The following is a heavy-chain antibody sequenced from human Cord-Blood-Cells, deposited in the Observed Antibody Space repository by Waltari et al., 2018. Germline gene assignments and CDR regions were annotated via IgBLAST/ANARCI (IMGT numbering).Heavy chain of an antibody. CDR2: SYYSGST. V-gene: IGHV4-59*01. CDR3: ARVNKTYYDFWSGYYNDAFDI. J-gene: IGHJ3*02. D-gene: IGHD3-3*01. CDR1: GGSISSYH. Sequence: QVQLQESGPGLVKPSETLSLTCTVSGGSISSYHWSWIWQPPGKGLEWIGSSYYSGSTNYNPSLKSRVTISVDTSKNQFSLKLSSVTAADTAVYYCARVNKTYYDFWSGYYNDAFDIWGQGTMVTVSS.